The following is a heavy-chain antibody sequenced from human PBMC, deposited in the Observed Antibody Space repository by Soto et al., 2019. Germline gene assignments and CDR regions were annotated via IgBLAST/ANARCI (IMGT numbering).Heavy chain of an antibody. CDR3: ARSPEPYSSSSDGDY. J-gene: IGHJ4*02. CDR2: IYHSGST. CDR1: GGSISSSNW. Sequence: SETLSLTCAVPGGSISSSNWWSWVRQPPGKGLEWIGEIYHSGSTNYNPSLKSRATISVDKSKNQFSLKLSSVTAADTAVYYCARSPEPYSSSSDGDYWGQGTLVTVSS. D-gene: IGHD6-6*01. V-gene: IGHV4-4*02.